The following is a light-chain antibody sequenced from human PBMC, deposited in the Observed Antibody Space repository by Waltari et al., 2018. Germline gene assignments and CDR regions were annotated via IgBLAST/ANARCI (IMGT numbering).Light chain of an antibody. CDR1: SSTIGSNY. V-gene: IGLV1-47*01. J-gene: IGLJ2*01. Sequence: QSVLSQPPSASGTPGQRVTISCSGTSSTIGSNYVSWYQHLPGMAPKLLLYRNNQRPPGVPDRFSSSKSGTSASLAIRELRSEDEADYYCGAWDDTLRFVFGGGTRLTVL. CDR3: GAWDDTLRFV. CDR2: RNN.